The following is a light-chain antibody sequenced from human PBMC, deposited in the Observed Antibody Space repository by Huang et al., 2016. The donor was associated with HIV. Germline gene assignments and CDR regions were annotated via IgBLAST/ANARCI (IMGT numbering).Light chain of an antibody. J-gene: IGKJ2*01. CDR2: ATS. CDR1: QSISAY. Sequence: DIQMNQSPSSLYASVGDRVTISCRASQSISAYLNLYQHRPGRAPKILIYATSDLQGGVPSRFSGSRSGTQFTLTISSLQPEDFATYYCQQSYSFPRTFGQGTKLDIK. V-gene: IGKV1-39*01. CDR3: QQSYSFPRT.